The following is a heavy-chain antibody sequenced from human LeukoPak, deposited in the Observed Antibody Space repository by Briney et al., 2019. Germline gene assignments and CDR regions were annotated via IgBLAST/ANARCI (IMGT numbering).Heavy chain of an antibody. V-gene: IGHV3-48*02. Sequence: GGSLRLSCAASGFTFSSYEINWVRQAPGKGLEWVSYISRDSSTIFYADSVKGRFTISRDNAKSSLYLQMNSLRDGDTAVYYCARESVVRGLDYWGQGTLVTVSS. CDR1: GFTFSSYE. J-gene: IGHJ4*02. CDR2: ISRDSSTI. D-gene: IGHD3-10*01. CDR3: ARESVVRGLDY.